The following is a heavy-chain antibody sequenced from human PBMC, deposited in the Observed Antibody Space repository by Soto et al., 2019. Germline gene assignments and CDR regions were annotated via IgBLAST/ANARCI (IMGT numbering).Heavy chain of an antibody. Sequence: GGSLRLSCAASGFTFSNAWMSWVRQAPGKGLEWVGRIKSKTDGGTTDYAAPVKGRFTISRDDSKNTLYLQMNSLKTEDTAVYYCTARIAVGGTNFGYWGQGTLVPVSS. CDR2: IKSKTDGGTT. D-gene: IGHD6-19*01. J-gene: IGHJ4*02. CDR3: TARIAVGGTNFGY. V-gene: IGHV3-15*01. CDR1: GFTFSNAW.